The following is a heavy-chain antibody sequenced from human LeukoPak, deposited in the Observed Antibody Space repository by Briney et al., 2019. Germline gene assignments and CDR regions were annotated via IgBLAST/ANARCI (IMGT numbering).Heavy chain of an antibody. CDR3: ARSSYYYDSSGYSTAGYYYGMDV. D-gene: IGHD3-22*01. J-gene: IGHJ6*02. Sequence: PGGSLRLSCAASGFTVSSNYMSWVRQAPGKGLEGGSVIYSGGSTYYADSVKGRFTISRHNSKNTLYLQMNSLRAEDTAVYYCARSSYYYDSSGYSTAGYYYGMDVWGQGTTVTVSS. CDR1: GFTVSSNY. CDR2: IYSGGST. V-gene: IGHV3-53*04.